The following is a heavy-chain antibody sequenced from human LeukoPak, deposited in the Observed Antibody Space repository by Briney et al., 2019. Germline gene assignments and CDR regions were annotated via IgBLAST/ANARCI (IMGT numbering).Heavy chain of an antibody. CDR1: GYTFTSYH. Sequence: VASVKVSCKASGYTFTSYHMHWVRQAPGQGLEWMGWINPNSGSTGYVQKFQGRVTMTRNTSISTAYMELSSLRSEDTAVYYCARGVELLRFGELLSYYYYGMDVWGQGTTVTVSS. CDR3: ARGVELLRFGELLSYYYYGMDV. V-gene: IGHV1-8*02. D-gene: IGHD3-10*01. CDR2: INPNSGST. J-gene: IGHJ6*02.